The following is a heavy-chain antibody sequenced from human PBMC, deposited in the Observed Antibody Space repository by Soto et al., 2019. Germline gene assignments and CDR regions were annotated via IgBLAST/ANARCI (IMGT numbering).Heavy chain of an antibody. Sequence: SETLSLTCTVSGGSISSYYWSWIRQPPGKGLEWIGYIYYSGSTNYNPSLKSRVTISVDTSKNQFSLKLSSVTAADTAVYYCARVSYGGKSADYWGQGTPVTVSS. CDR3: ARVSYGGKSADY. J-gene: IGHJ4*02. V-gene: IGHV4-59*01. D-gene: IGHD4-17*01. CDR2: IYYSGST. CDR1: GGSISSYY.